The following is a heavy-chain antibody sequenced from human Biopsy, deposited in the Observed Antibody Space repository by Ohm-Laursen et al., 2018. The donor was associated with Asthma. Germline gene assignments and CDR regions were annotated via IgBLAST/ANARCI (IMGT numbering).Heavy chain of an antibody. D-gene: IGHD3-10*01. J-gene: IGHJ6*02. CDR2: IYHSGSN. Sequence: SDTLSLTCAVSGGSISSSNWWSWVRQPPGKGLEWIGEIYHSGSNNYNPSLKSRVTISEDKSKNQFSRKLSSVTAADTSVYYCAKLRITMVQGVIIDVEYYYGMDVWGQGNPGHRLL. V-gene: IGHV4-4*02. CDR1: GGSISSSNW. CDR3: AKLRITMVQGVIIDVEYYYGMDV.